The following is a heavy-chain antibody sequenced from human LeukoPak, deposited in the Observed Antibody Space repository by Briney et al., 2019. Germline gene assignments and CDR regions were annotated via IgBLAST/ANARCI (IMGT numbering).Heavy chain of an antibody. J-gene: IGHJ4*02. CDR3: AKKPRDTMVRGTSDY. Sequence: GGPLRLSCAASGFTFSSYAMSWVRQAPGKGLEWVSAISGSGGSTYYADSVKGRFTISRDNSKNTLYLQMNSLRAEDTAVYYCAKKPRDTMVRGTSDYWGQGTLVTVSS. D-gene: IGHD3-10*01. CDR2: ISGSGGST. V-gene: IGHV3-23*01. CDR1: GFTFSSYA.